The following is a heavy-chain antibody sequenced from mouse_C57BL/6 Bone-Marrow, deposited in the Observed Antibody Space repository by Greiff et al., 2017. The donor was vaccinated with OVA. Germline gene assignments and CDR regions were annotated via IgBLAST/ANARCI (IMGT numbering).Heavy chain of an antibody. D-gene: IGHD3-3*01. CDR3: ARLGTWGYFDV. CDR1: GYTFTDYY. CDR2: INPYNGGT. J-gene: IGHJ1*03. V-gene: IGHV1-19*01. Sequence: EVQLQQSGPVLVKPGASVKMSCKASGYTFTDYYMNWVKQSHGKSLEWIGVINPYNGGTSYNQKFKGKATLTVDKSSSTAYMELNSLTSEDSAVYYCARLGTWGYFDVWGTGTTVTVSS.